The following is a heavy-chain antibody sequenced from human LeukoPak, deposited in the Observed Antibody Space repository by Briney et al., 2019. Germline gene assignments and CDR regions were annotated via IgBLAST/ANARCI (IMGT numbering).Heavy chain of an antibody. CDR1: GGSISSYY. CDR3: ARDLGGNDWFDP. J-gene: IGHJ5*02. D-gene: IGHD3-16*01. Sequence: SETLSLTCTVSGGSISSYYWSWIRQPPGKGLEWIGYIYYSGSTNHNPSLKSRVTISVDTSKNQFSLKLSSVTAADTAVYYCARDLGGNDWFDPWGQGTLVTVSS. CDR2: IYYSGST. V-gene: IGHV4-59*01.